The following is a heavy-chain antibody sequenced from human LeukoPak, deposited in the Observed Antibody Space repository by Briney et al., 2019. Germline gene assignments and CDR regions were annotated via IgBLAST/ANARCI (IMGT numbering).Heavy chain of an antibody. CDR3: ARGGPGYSGYGGWLDP. CDR2: IYSGGST. D-gene: IGHD5-12*01. Sequence: GGSLRLSCAASGFTVSSNYMSWVRQAPGQGLEWVSVIYSGGSTYYADSVKGRFTISRDNSKNTLYLQMNSLRAEDTAVYYCARGGPGYSGYGGWLDPWGQGTLVTVSS. V-gene: IGHV3-66*01. J-gene: IGHJ5*02. CDR1: GFTVSSNY.